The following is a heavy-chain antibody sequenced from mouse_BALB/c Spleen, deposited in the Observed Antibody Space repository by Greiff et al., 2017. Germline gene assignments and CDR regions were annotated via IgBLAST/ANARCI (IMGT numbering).Heavy chain of an antibody. D-gene: IGHD3-1*01. Sequence: QVQLQQSGAELVRPGTSVKVSCKASGYAFTNYLIEWVKQRPGQGLEWIGVINPGSGGTNYNEKFKGKATLTADKSSSTAYMQLSSLTSDDSAVYFCARTPYSSGYAMDYWGQGTSVTVSS. J-gene: IGHJ4*01. CDR3: ARTPYSSGYAMDY. CDR2: INPGSGGT. V-gene: IGHV1-54*01. CDR1: GYAFTNYL.